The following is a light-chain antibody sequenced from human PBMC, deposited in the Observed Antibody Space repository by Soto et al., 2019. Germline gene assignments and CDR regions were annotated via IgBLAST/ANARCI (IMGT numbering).Light chain of an antibody. J-gene: IGLJ1*01. CDR2: EVS. CDR3: SSYTSSSTYV. CDR1: SSDVGGYNY. V-gene: IGLV2-14*01. Sequence: QSALTQPASGSGSPGQSITISCTGTSSDVGGYNYVSWYQQHPGKAPKVMIYEVSNRPSGVSNRFSGSKSGNTASLTISGLQADDEADYYCSSYTSSSTYVFGTGTKVTVL.